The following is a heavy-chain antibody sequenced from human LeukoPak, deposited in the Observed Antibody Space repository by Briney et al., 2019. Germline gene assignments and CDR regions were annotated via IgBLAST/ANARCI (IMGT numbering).Heavy chain of an antibody. CDR2: ISAYNGNT. CDR3: ARDRPRWGSGSYNGEI. V-gene: IGHV1-18*04. CDR1: GYTFTSYG. Sequence: GVSVKVSCKASGYTFTSYGISWVRQAPGQGLEWMGWISAYNGNTNYAQKLQGRVTMTTDTSTSTAYMELRSLRSDDTAVYYCARDRPRWGSGSYNGEIWGQGTLVTVSS. J-gene: IGHJ4*02. D-gene: IGHD3-10*01.